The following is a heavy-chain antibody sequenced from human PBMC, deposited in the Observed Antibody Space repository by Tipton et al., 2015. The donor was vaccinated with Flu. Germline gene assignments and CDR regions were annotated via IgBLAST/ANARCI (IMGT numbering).Heavy chain of an antibody. V-gene: IGHV3-74*01. J-gene: IGHJ4*02. CDR3: ASPHYCRYTSCSHFDF. CDR2: MNSDGSST. Sequence: SPRLSCAASGFTFSSNWMHWVRQAPGKGLVWVSHMNSDGSSTSYADSVKGRFTISRDNAKNTLYLQMNSLRAEDTAVYYCASPHYCRYTSCSHFDFWGQGPPVTVSS. CDR1: GFTFSSNW. D-gene: IGHD2-2*01.